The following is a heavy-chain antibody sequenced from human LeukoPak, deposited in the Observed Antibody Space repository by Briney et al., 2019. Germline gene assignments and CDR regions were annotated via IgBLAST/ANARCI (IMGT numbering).Heavy chain of an antibody. J-gene: IGHJ4*02. Sequence: GGSLRLSCAASGFTFSSYAMSWVRQAPGNGLEWVSAISGSGGSTYYADSVKGRFTISRDNSKNTLYLQMNSLRAEDTAVYYCAKPSYCSSTSCCLFDYWGQGTLVTVSS. D-gene: IGHD2-2*01. CDR3: AKPSYCSSTSCCLFDY. CDR1: GFTFSSYA. V-gene: IGHV3-23*01. CDR2: ISGSGGST.